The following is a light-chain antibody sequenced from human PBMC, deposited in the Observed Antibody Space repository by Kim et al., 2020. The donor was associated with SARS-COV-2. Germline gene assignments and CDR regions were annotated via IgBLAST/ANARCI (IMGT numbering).Light chain of an antibody. CDR3: QQRSNWPPGGHT. J-gene: IGKJ2*01. Sequence: PGERATLSCRASQSVSKYLAWYQQKPGQAPRLLIYEASNRATGIPARFSGSGSGTDFTLTIGSLEAEDFAVYYCQQRSNWPPGGHTFGQGTKLEI. V-gene: IGKV3-11*01. CDR2: EAS. CDR1: QSVSKY.